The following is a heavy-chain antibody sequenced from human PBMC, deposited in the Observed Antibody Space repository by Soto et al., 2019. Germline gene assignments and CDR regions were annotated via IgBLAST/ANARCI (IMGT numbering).Heavy chain of an antibody. V-gene: IGHV3-48*01. CDR3: ARVDDFWSGYYTPGGDY. D-gene: IGHD3-3*01. CDR1: GFTFSSYS. CDR2: ISSSSSTI. J-gene: IGHJ4*02. Sequence: EVQLVESGGGLVQPGGSLRLSCAASGFTFSSYSMNWVRQAPGKGLEWVSYISSSSSTIYYADSVKGRFTISRDNAKNSLYLQMNRLRAEDTAVYYCARVDDFWSGYYTPGGDYWGQGTLVTVSS.